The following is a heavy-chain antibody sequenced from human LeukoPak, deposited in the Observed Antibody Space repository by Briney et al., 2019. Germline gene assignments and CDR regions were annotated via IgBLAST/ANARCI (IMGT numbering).Heavy chain of an antibody. Sequence: GGSLRLSCAASGFTFSSYAMNWVRQAPGKGLEWVSAISGSGGSTYYADSVKGRFTISRDNSKNTLYLQMSSLGAEDTAVYYCARDRYYDFWSAFDYWGQGTLVTVSS. CDR2: ISGSGGST. V-gene: IGHV3-23*01. CDR1: GFTFSSYA. J-gene: IGHJ4*02. CDR3: ARDRYYDFWSAFDY. D-gene: IGHD3-3*01.